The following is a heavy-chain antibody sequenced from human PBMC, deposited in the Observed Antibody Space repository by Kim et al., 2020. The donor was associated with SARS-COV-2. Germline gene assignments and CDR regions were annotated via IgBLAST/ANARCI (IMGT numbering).Heavy chain of an antibody. Sequence: SETLSLTCAVYGGSFSGYYWSWIRQPPGKGLEWIGEIYNSGSTNYNPSLKSRVTISVDTSKNQFSLKLSSVTAADTAVYYCASGGYDYVYGRSQVSFDYWGQGTLVSLS. CDR1: GGSFSGYY. V-gene: IGHV4-34*01. CDR2: IYNSGST. CDR3: ASGGYDYVYGRSQVSFDY. J-gene: IGHJ4*02. D-gene: IGHD3-16*01.